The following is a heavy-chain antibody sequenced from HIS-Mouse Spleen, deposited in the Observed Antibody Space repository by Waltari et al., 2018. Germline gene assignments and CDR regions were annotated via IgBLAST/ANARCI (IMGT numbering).Heavy chain of an antibody. J-gene: IGHJ6*02. D-gene: IGHD3-9*01. CDR3: ARDVTGYYPYYYYYGMDV. CDR1: GYTFTGDY. V-gene: IGHV1-2*02. CDR2: IKPKRGGT. Sequence: QVQLVQSGAEVKKPGASVKVSCKASGYTFTGDYMHWFPQAPHQWLEWMGWIKPKRGGTKYEQKFQGRVTMTRDTSISTAYMELSRLRSDDTAVYYCARDVTGYYPYYYYYGMDVWGQGTTVTVSS.